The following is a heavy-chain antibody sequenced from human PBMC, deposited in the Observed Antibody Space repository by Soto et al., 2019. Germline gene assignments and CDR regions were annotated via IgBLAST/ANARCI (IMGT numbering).Heavy chain of an antibody. D-gene: IGHD4-4*01. CDR3: VRNSGHYRLAH. CDR2: ISSDGSAI. Sequence: EVQVVESGGGLVQPGGSLRLSCAVSGFTFPTSWMTWVRQAPGKGLECVANISSDGSAIPYAVSVEGRFTISRDNAKNSVDLQMTYLRAEDTALYYCVRNSGHYRLAHWGQGTLVTVAS. J-gene: IGHJ4*02. V-gene: IGHV3-7*03. CDR1: GFTFPTSW.